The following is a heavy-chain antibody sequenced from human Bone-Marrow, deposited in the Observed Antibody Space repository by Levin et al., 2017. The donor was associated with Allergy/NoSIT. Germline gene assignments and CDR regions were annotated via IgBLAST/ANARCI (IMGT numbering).Heavy chain of an antibody. CDR1: GYTFSGYY. CDR2: INPNSGGA. CDR3: ARALLKGLTNWGGFDS. Sequence: ASVKVSCKASGYTFSGYYMNWVRQAPGQGLEWMGWINPNSGGAYYAQKFQGRVTMTRDTSISTAYMELSRLKSDDTAVYYCARALLKGLTNWGGFDSWGQGTLVAVSS. V-gene: IGHV1-2*02. D-gene: IGHD7-27*01. J-gene: IGHJ4*02.